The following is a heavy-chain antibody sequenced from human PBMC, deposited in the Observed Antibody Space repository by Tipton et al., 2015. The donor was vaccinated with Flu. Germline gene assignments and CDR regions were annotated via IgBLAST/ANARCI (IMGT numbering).Heavy chain of an antibody. CDR1: GGSISSYY. CDR3: ARAGYDSSGYFGAFDI. D-gene: IGHD3-22*01. Sequence: TLSLTCTVSGGSISSYYWSWIRQPPGKGLEWIGYIYYSGSTNYNPSLKSRVAISVDTSKNQFSLKLSSVTAADTAVYYCARAGYDSSGYFGAFDIWGQGTMVTVSS. J-gene: IGHJ3*02. CDR2: IYYSGST. V-gene: IGHV4-59*12.